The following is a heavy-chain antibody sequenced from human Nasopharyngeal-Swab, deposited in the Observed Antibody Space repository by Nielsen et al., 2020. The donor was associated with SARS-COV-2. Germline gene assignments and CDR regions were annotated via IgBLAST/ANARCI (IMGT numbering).Heavy chain of an antibody. J-gene: IGHJ4*02. CDR2: ISGSGGST. CDR3: AKDRGRIAVAGGFDY. CDR1: GFTFRCFA. Sequence: GESLKISCAASGFTFRCFALSWVRQAPGKGLEWVSAISGSGGSTYYADSVKGRFTISRDNSKNTLFLQMNRLRAEDTAVYYCAKDRGRIAVAGGFDYWGQGTLVTVSS. D-gene: IGHD6-19*01. V-gene: IGHV3-23*01.